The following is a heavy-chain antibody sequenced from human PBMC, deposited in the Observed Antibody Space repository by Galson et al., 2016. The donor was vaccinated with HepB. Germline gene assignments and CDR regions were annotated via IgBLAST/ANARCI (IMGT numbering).Heavy chain of an antibody. CDR1: GYPFVNFW. Sequence: QSGAEVKKPGESLKISCRASGYPFVNFWIGWVHQVPGKGLEWLVIIYPGDSDTRYNPSFQGQVTISADLSITTAYLQWSSLKPSDTAMYYCVRRPGSYFECWGQGTLVTVSS. D-gene: IGHD7-27*01. CDR3: VRRPGSYFEC. V-gene: IGHV5-51*07. J-gene: IGHJ4*02. CDR2: IYPGDSDT.